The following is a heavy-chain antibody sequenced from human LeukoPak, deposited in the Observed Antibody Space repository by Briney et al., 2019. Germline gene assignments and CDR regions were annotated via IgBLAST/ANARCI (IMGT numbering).Heavy chain of an antibody. CDR2: ISYDGSNK. V-gene: IGHV3-30*03. J-gene: IGHJ4*02. Sequence: QAGGSLRLSCAASGFTFSSYGMHWVRQAPGKGLEWVAVISYDGSNKYYADSVKGRFTISRDNSKNTLYLQMNSLRAEDTAVYYCASGYGERWGQGTLVTVSS. CDR1: GFTFSSYG. CDR3: ASGYGER. D-gene: IGHD4-17*01.